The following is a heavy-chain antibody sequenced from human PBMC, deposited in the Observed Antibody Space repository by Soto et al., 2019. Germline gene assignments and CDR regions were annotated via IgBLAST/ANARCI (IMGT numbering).Heavy chain of an antibody. V-gene: IGHV1-69*13. CDR2: IIPIFGTA. J-gene: IGHJ6*02. CDR3: ARDRIVDTAMVGLYYYYGMDV. CDR1: GGTFSSYA. D-gene: IGHD5-18*01. Sequence: SVKVSCKASGGTFSSYAISWVRQAPGQGLEWMGGIIPIFGTANYAQKFQGRVTITADESTSTAYMELSSLRSEDTAVYYCARDRIVDTAMVGLYYYYGMDVWGQGTTVTVSS.